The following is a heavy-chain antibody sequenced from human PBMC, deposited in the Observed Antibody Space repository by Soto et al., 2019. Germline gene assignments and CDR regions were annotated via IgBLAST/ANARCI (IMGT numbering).Heavy chain of an antibody. CDR2: IYYSGST. D-gene: IGHD3-9*01. V-gene: IGHV4-31*03. CDR1: GGSISSGGYY. CDR3: ARTTPYYDILTGSTRLAYYFDY. Sequence: QVQLQESGPGLVKPSQTLSLTCTVSGGSISSGGYYWSWIRQHPGKGLEWIGYIYYSGSTYYNPSLKRRVTTSVATSKKQFSLKLSSVTAADTAVYYCARTTPYYDILTGSTRLAYYFDYWGQGTLVTVSS. J-gene: IGHJ4*02.